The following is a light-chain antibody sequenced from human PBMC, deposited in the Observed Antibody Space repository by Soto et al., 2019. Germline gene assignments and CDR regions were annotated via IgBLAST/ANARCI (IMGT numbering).Light chain of an antibody. CDR2: GAS. Sequence: EIVSTQCPATLPVTPGERATLSCRASQSISSNLAWYQQKPGQAPRLLIHGASTRATGIPARFSGSGSGTEFTLTISSLQSEDFAVYHCQQYNYWRRTFAQGAMVDIK. CDR3: QQYNYWRRT. V-gene: IGKV3-15*01. J-gene: IGKJ1*01. CDR1: QSISSN.